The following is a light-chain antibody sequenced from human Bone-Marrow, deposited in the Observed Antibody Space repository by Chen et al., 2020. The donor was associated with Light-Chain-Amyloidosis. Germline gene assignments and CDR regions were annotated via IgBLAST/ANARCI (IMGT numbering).Light chain of an antibody. V-gene: IGLV1-44*01. CDR3: AAWDDSLDVLYV. J-gene: IGLJ1*01. CDR1: TSNIGSKT. Sequence: QTALTQPPSASGPPGPRFTIPCSGSTSNIGSKTVNWYQPLPGPPPKLLIHSNNQRPSGVPARFSGSKSGTSASLAISGLQSADEAIYYCAAWDDSLDVLYVFGTGTKVTVL. CDR2: SNN.